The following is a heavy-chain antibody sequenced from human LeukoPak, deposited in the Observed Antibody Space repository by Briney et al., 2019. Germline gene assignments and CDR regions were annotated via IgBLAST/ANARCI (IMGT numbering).Heavy chain of an antibody. CDR3: ARHLGYGDYYFYGMDV. CDR2: IYYSGST. D-gene: IGHD4-17*01. CDR1: GGSISSYY. V-gene: IGHV4-59*01. J-gene: IGHJ6*02. Sequence: SETLSLTCTVSGGSISSYYWSWIRQPPGKGLEWIGYIYYSGSTNYNPSLKSRVTISVDTSKNQFSLKLRSVTAADTAVYYCARHLGYGDYYFYGMDVWGQGTTVTVSS.